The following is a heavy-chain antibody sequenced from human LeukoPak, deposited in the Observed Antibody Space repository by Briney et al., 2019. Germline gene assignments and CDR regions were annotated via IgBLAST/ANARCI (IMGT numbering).Heavy chain of an antibody. D-gene: IGHD6-19*01. Sequence: GGSLRLSCAASGITFSTYWMSWVRQAPGKGLEWLANIKQDGSEKYYVDSVKGRFTISRDNAKNSLYLQMNSLRPEDTAVYYCATTEHWLPQGVDYWGQGTLVTVSS. J-gene: IGHJ4*02. CDR3: ATTEHWLPQGVDY. CDR1: GITFSTYW. CDR2: IKQDGSEK. V-gene: IGHV3-7*01.